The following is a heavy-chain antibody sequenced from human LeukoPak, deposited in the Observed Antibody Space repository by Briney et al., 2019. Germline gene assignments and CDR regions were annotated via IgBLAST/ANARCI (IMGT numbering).Heavy chain of an antibody. CDR2: ISSSGSTI. V-gene: IGHV3-48*03. Sequence: GGSLRLSCAASGFTFSSYEMNWVRQAPGKGLEWVSYISSSGSTIYYADSVKGRFTIYRDNAKNSLYLQMNSLRAEDTAVYYCARDRDSSSWYGPMDVWGQGTTVTVSS. CDR1: GFTFSSYE. J-gene: IGHJ6*02. CDR3: ARDRDSSSWYGPMDV. D-gene: IGHD6-13*01.